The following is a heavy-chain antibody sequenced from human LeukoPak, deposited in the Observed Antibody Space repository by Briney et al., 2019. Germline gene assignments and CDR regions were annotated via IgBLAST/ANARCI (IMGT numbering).Heavy chain of an antibody. D-gene: IGHD5-24*01. CDR3: AKDIQLST. V-gene: IGHV3-23*01. CDR2: ISSSGNNA. J-gene: IGHJ3*01. CDR1: GFTVSTNY. Sequence: GGSLRLSCAASGFTVSTNYMTWVPQAPGKGLEWVSLISSSGNNAYYADSVKGRFTISRDNSKNTLSLQMNSLRVEDTAIYYCAKDIQLSTWGLGTMVTVSS.